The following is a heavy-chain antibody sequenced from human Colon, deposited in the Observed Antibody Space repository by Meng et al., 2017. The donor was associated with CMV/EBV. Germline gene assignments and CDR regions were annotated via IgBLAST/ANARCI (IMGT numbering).Heavy chain of an antibody. Sequence: CATGGFTFSSFTMSWIRQAPGKGLAWVSSMSSGGSYIYYADAVKGRFTISRDFANNSVSMHRHGLRVDDTATYHCVRGGAAAEGFDFWGQGTVVTVSS. CDR3: VRGGAAAEGFDF. V-gene: IGHV3-21*01. J-gene: IGHJ4*02. CDR2: MSSGGSYI. CDR1: GFTFSSFT. D-gene: IGHD6-13*01.